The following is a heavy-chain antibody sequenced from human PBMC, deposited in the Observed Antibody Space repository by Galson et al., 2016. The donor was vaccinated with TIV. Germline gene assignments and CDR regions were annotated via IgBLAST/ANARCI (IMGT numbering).Heavy chain of an antibody. CDR3: AKEGYSYRLS. CDR2: VYPSGNT. V-gene: IGHV4-4*07. J-gene: IGHJ4*02. D-gene: IGHD5-18*01. CDR1: GGSVTSSH. Sequence: SETLSLTCTVSGGSVTSSHWSWIRQPAGKGLEWIGRVYPSGNTNYSPSLKSRVTISLDTSKNQFSLNLMSVTAADTAVYYCAKEGYSYRLSWGQGILVTASS.